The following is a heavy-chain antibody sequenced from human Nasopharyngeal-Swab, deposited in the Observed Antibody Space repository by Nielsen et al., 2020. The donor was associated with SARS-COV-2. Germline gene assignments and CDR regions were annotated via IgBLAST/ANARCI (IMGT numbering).Heavy chain of an antibody. J-gene: IGHJ4*02. Sequence: GESLKISCEASGFDFGSHAMSWVRQAPGKGLEWVSYISSSCNTLYYADSVKGRFTVSRDNAKNSLFLHLGSLRAEDTAVYYCAREGYGDSSFYFDYWGQGTLVTVSS. D-gene: IGHD4-17*01. V-gene: IGHV3-48*03. CDR1: GFDFGSHA. CDR3: AREGYGDSSFYFDY. CDR2: ISSSCNTL.